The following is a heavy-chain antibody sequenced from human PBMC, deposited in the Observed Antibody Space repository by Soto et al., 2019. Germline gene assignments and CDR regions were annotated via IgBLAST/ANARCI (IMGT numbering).Heavy chain of an antibody. CDR2: IWYDGNNK. J-gene: IGHJ4*02. D-gene: IGHD4-17*01. CDR1: GFTFSNYA. Sequence: QVQLVESGGGVVQPGRSLRLSCAASGFTFSNYAMHWVRQAPGKGLEWVAVIWYDGNNKYYADSVKGRFTISRDNPKNTLYLQMNSLRVEDTAVYYCATGGRWTTGTLEGDYWGQGTLVTVSS. CDR3: ATGGRWTTGTLEGDY. V-gene: IGHV3-33*01.